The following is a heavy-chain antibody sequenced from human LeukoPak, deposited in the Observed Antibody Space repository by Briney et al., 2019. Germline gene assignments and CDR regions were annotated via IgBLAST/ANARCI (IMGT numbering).Heavy chain of an antibody. CDR2: ISYDGSDE. CDR1: GLAFSSYS. D-gene: IGHD3-3*01. V-gene: IGHV3-30*04. Sequence: GGSLRLSCVASGLAFSSYSMHWVRQAPGKGLEWVGVISYDGSDEYYTDSVKGRFTISRDNSKNTIYLQMNSLRADDTAVYYCARDFTPEWFDIHWGQGTLVTVS. CDR3: ARDFTPEWFDIH. J-gene: IGHJ4*02.